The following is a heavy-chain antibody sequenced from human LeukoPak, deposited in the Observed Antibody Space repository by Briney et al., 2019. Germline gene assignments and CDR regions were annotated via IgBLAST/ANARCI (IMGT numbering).Heavy chain of an antibody. CDR2: INPNSGGT. CDR3: ARATDYIWGSYDY. Sequence: ASVKVSCKASGYTFTGYYMHWVRQAPGQGLEWMGWINPNSGGTNYAQKFQGWVTMTRDTSTSTVYMELSSLRSEDTAVYYCARATDYIWGSYDYWGQGTLVTVSS. V-gene: IGHV1-2*04. CDR1: GYTFTGYY. D-gene: IGHD3-16*01. J-gene: IGHJ4*02.